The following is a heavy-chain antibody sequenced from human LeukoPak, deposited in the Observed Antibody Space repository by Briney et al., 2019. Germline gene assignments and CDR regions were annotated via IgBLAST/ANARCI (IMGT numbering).Heavy chain of an antibody. CDR1: GFTFSSYW. D-gene: IGHD6-13*01. Sequence: PGGSLRLPCAASGFTFSSYWMSWVRQAPGKGLEWVANIKQDGSEKYYVDSAKGRFTISRDNAKNSLYLQMNSLRAEDTAVYYCARRASSSFYYYGMDVWGQGTTVTVSS. J-gene: IGHJ6*02. CDR2: IKQDGSEK. CDR3: ARRASSSFYYYGMDV. V-gene: IGHV3-7*03.